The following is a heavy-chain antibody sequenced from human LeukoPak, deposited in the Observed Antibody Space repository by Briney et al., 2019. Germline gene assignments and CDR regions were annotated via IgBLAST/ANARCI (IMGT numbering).Heavy chain of an antibody. J-gene: IGHJ3*02. V-gene: IGHV3-21*01. CDR1: GFTFSSYS. CDR2: ISSSSSYI. CDR3: ARSRYDSSGYYYRGDAFDI. Sequence: GGSLRLSCAASGFTFSSYSMNWVRRAPGKGLEWVSSISSSSSYIYYADSVKGRFTISRDNAKNSLYLQMNSLRAEDTAVYYCARSRYDSSGYYYRGDAFDIWGQGTMVTVSS. D-gene: IGHD3-22*01.